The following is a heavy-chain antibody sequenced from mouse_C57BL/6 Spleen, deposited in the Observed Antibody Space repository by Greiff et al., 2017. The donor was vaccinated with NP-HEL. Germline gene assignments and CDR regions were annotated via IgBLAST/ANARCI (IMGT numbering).Heavy chain of an antibody. CDR3: ARDDYDSYWYFDV. Sequence: EVKVVESGGGLVKPGGSLKLSCAASGFTFSDYGMHWVRQAPEKGLEWVAYISSGSSTIYYADTVKGRFTISRDNAKNTLFLQMTSLRSEDTAMYYCARDDYDSYWYFDVWGTGTTVTVSS. V-gene: IGHV5-17*01. J-gene: IGHJ1*03. CDR2: ISSGSSTI. CDR1: GFTFSDYG. D-gene: IGHD2-4*01.